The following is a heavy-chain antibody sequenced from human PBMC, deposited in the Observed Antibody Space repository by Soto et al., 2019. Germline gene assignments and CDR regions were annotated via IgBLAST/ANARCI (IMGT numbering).Heavy chain of an antibody. CDR2: IYYSGST. V-gene: IGHV4-39*01. CDR3: ARAGPSSWYYYYYGMDV. J-gene: IGHJ6*02. CDR1: GGSISSSSYY. Sequence: SETLSLPGPVSGGSISSSSYYWGWIRQPPGKGLEWIGSIYYSGSTYYNPSLKSRVPISVDTSKKQFSLKLSSVTPADRGVYYCARAGPSSWYYYYYGMDVWGQGTTVSVSS. D-gene: IGHD6-13*01.